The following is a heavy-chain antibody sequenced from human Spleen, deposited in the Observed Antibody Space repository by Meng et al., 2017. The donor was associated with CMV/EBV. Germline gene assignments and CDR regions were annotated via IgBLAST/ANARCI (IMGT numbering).Heavy chain of an antibody. V-gene: IGHV1-18*01. CDR3: ARDFGPEYSSSDFDY. D-gene: IGHD6-6*01. J-gene: IGHJ4*02. CDR1: GYTFTSYG. CDR2: ISAYNGNT. Sequence: SGYTFTSYGISWVRQAPGQGLEWMGWISAYNGNTNYAQKLQGRVTMTTDTSTSTAYMELRSLRSDDTAVYYCARDFGPEYSSSDFDYWGQGTLVTVSS.